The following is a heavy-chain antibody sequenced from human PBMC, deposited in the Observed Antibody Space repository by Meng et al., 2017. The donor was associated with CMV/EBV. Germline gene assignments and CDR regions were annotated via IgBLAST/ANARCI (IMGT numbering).Heavy chain of an antibody. D-gene: IGHD4-17*01. CDR2: IYYSGST. CDR3: ARDYGDLRQDY. CDR1: GGSISSSSYY. J-gene: IGHJ4*02. Sequence: QLPLQESGPGLLKPSETLSLTCTVSGGSISSSSYYWGWIRQPPGKGLEWIGSIYYSGSTYYNPSLKSRVTISVDTSKNQFSLKPSSVTAADTAVYYCARDYGDLRQDYWGQGTLVTVSS. V-gene: IGHV4-39*07.